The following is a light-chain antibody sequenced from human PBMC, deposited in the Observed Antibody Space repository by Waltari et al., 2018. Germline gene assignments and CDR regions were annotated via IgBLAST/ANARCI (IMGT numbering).Light chain of an antibody. CDR3: QHYSSYPPT. V-gene: IGKV1-5*03. CDR1: QSISSW. CDR2: KAS. Sequence: DLQMTQSPSTLSASVGDRVTITCRTSQSISSWLAWYQQKPGKAPKLLIYKASSLERDVPSRFSGSGSGTEFTLTISSLQPDDFATFYCQHYSSYPPTFGGGTKVEIK. J-gene: IGKJ4*01.